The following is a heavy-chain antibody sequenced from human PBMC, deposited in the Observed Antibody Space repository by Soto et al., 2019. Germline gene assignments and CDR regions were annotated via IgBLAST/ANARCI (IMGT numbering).Heavy chain of an antibody. CDR3: ARGSDYLAKNWFDP. J-gene: IGHJ5*02. Sequence: GGSLRLSCAASGFTFSSYSMNWVRQAPGKGLEWVSSISSSSSYIYYADSVKGRFTISRDNAKNSLYLQMNSLRAEDTAVYYCARGSDYLAKNWFDPWGQGTLVTVSS. V-gene: IGHV3-21*01. CDR2: ISSSSSYI. D-gene: IGHD4-17*01. CDR1: GFTFSSYS.